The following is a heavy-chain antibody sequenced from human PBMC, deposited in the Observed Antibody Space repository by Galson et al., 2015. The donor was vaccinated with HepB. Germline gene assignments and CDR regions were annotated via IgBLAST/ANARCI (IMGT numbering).Heavy chain of an antibody. D-gene: IGHD3-10*01. CDR1: GFTFNIYT. CDR3: ARDLSGSGTFLVYYYGMDV. V-gene: IGHV3-30-3*01. CDR2: ISSAGDIQ. J-gene: IGHJ6*02. Sequence: SLRLSCAASGFTFNIYTMHWVRQAPGKGLEWVATISSAGDIQYYADSVKGRFTISRDNSKNKLYLQTNSLRAEDTAVYYCARDLSGSGTFLVYYYGMDVWGQGTTVTVSS.